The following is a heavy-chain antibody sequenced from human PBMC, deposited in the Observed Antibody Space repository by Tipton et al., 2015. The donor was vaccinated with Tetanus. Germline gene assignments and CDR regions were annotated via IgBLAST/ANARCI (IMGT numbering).Heavy chain of an antibody. V-gene: IGHV4-59*01. CDR2: THHSGNT. CDR3: AGDGEKIMTSDRRQRRATNYYYHYGLDV. CDR1: GASISSYY. D-gene: IGHD3-10*01. Sequence: LRLSCSVSGASISSYYWNWIRQVPGKGLEWIGYTHHSGNTNYNPSLSGRVTTSVDTSKNQFSLKMSSVTAADTAVYYCAGDGEKIMTSDRRQRRATNYYYHYGLDVWGQGTTVTVSS. J-gene: IGHJ6*02.